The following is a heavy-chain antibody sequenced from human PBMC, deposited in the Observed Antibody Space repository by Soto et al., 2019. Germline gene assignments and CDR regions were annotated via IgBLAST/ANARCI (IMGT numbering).Heavy chain of an antibody. CDR3: GRGTYSSGWYGV. D-gene: IGHD6-19*01. V-gene: IGHV4-59*01. CDR1: GGSINSYH. J-gene: IGHJ4*02. Sequence: QVQLQESGPGLVKPSETLSLTCTVSGGSINSYHWTWIRQLPGKGLKWIGYIYYSGSTNNNPYLKSRVTISVDTSNHQCSLSLISVTAADTAVYYCGRGTYSSGWYGVWDQGTMVTVYS. CDR2: IYYSGST.